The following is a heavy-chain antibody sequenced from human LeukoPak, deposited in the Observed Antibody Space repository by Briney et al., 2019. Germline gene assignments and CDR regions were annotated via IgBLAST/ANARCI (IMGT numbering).Heavy chain of an antibody. D-gene: IGHD6-19*01. J-gene: IGHJ4*02. Sequence: GGCLRLSCAASGFTFSSYGMRWVRQAPGKGLEWVSAISGSGGSTYYADSVKGQFTISRDNSKNTLYLQMNSLRAEDTAVYYCAKTPYSSGWWESDYWGQGTLVTVSS. CDR3: AKTPYSSGWWESDY. V-gene: IGHV3-23*01. CDR1: GFTFSSYG. CDR2: ISGSGGST.